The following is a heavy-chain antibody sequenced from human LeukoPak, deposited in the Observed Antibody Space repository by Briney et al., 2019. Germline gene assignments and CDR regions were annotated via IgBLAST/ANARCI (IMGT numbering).Heavy chain of an antibody. CDR3: ARGLVLRPVNWFDP. D-gene: IGHD3-3*01. CDR1: GGSFSGYY. CDR2: INHSGST. Sequence: SETLSLTCAVYGGSFSGYYRSWIRQPPGKGLEWIGEINHSGSTNYNPSLKSRVTISVDTSKNQFSLKLSSVTAADTAVYYCARGLVLRPVNWFDPWGQGTLVTVSS. V-gene: IGHV4-34*01. J-gene: IGHJ5*02.